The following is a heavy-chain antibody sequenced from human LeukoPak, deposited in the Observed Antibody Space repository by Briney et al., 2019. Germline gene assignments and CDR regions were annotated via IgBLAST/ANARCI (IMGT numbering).Heavy chain of an antibody. V-gene: IGHV3-30*18. CDR1: GFTFSSYG. Sequence: PGRSLRLSCAASGFTFSSYGMHWVRRAPGKGLEWVAVISYDGSNKYYADSVKGRFTISRDNSKNTLYLQMNSLRAEDTAVYYCAKDLLSIGPIDYWGQGTLVTVSS. CDR3: AKDLLSIGPIDY. CDR2: ISYDGSNK. J-gene: IGHJ4*02. D-gene: IGHD5/OR15-5a*01.